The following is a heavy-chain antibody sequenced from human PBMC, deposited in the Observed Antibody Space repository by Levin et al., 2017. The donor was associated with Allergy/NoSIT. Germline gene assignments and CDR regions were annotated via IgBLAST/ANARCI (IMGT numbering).Heavy chain of an antibody. CDR1: GFTFSSYW. J-gene: IGHJ6*02. V-gene: IGHV3-74*01. CDR3: AREGDGAYYYDSSGYYYSYYYGMDG. Sequence: GGSLRLSCAASGFTFSSYWMHWVRQAPGKGLVWVSRINSDGSSTSYADSVKGRFTISRDNAKNTLYLQMNSLRAEDTAVYYCAREGDGAYYYDSSGYYYSYYYGMDGWGQGTTVTVSS. CDR2: INSDGSST. D-gene: IGHD3-22*01.